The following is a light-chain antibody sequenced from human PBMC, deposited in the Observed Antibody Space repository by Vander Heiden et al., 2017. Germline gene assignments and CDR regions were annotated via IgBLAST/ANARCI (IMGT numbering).Light chain of an antibody. V-gene: IGKV3-11*01. Sequence: DIVSTQSPAALPSSPGEGAALSSRPSQSVSSYLAWYQQKPGQTPRHLIYDGANRATGIPARFSGSGAGTDFTLTISSLVPEDYAVYYCQQRSNWPPLTFGGGTKVEIK. J-gene: IGKJ4*01. CDR1: QSVSSY. CDR3: QQRSNWPPLT. CDR2: DGA.